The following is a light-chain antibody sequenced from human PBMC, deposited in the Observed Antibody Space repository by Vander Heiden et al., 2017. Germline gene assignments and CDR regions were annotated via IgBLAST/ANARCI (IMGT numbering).Light chain of an antibody. CDR2: EFS. V-gene: IGLV2-8*01. CDR1: SSDVGGHYF. Sequence: SALTQPPSASGSPGQSVTISCTGTSSDVGGHYFVSWYQQHPGKAPKFLIYEFSKRPSGVPDRFSGARSGNTASLTVSGLQAEDEADYYCSSYAGNNTYVFGTGTKVTVL. J-gene: IGLJ1*01. CDR3: SSYAGNNTYV.